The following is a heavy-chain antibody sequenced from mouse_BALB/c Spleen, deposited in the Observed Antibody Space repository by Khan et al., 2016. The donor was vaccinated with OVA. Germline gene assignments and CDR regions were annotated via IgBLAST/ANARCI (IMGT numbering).Heavy chain of an antibody. CDR1: GYTFINYW. CDR3: GRRGLRWDFAY. J-gene: IGHJ2*01. Sequence: VQLVESGADLVKPGASVKMSCTASGYTFINYWIPWVRQSPGKGLEWIGYISPSAGYTEYNQNLKDKATLTADKAYSTAYMQLSGLTSEDSAVYYYGRRGLRWDFAYWGQGTTLTVSS. D-gene: IGHD1-1*01. CDR2: ISPSAGYT. V-gene: IGHV1-7*01.